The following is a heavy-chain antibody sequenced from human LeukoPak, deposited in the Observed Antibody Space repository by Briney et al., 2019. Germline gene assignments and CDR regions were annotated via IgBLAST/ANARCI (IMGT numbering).Heavy chain of an antibody. CDR2: ISYDGSNK. D-gene: IGHD2-2*01. Sequence: GGSLRLSCAASGFTFSDYYMSWIRQAPGKGLEWVAVISYDGSNKYYADSVKGRFTISRDNSKNTLYLQMNSLRAEDTAVYYCAREYLWDIVVVPAAYYYYGMDVWGKGTTVTVSS. CDR3: AREYLWDIVVVPAAYYYYGMDV. V-gene: IGHV3-30*03. CDR1: GFTFSDYY. J-gene: IGHJ6*04.